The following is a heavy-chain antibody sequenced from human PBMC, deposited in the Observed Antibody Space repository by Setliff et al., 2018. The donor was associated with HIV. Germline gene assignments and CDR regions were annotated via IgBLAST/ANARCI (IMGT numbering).Heavy chain of an antibody. D-gene: IGHD5-12*01. CDR1: GGSFSGYY. J-gene: IGHJ4*02. V-gene: IGHV4-34*01. Sequence: PSETLSLTCAVYGGSFSGYYWSWIRQPPGKGLEWIGSIYYRGNTYYNPSLKSRLTISVDTSKNHLSLKLTSVTAADTGLYYCVFGLRFSPFDNWGQGTLVTVSS. CDR3: VFGLRFSPFDN. CDR2: IYYRGNT.